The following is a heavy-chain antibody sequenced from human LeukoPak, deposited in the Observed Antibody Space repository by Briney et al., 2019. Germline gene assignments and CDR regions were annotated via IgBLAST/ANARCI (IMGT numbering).Heavy chain of an antibody. CDR1: GGSISSGGYY. V-gene: IGHV4-31*03. CDR3: ARAFYYGSGSYHDY. J-gene: IGHJ4*02. CDR2: IYYSGST. D-gene: IGHD3-10*01. Sequence: SDTLSLTCTVSGGSISSGGYYWSWIRQHPGKGLEWIGYIYYSGSTYYNPSLKSRVTISVDTSKNQFSLKLSSVTAADTAVYCCARAFYYGSGSYHDYWGQGTLVTVSS.